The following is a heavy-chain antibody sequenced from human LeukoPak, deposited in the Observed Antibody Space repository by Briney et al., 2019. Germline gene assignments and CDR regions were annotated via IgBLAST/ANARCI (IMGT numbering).Heavy chain of an antibody. Sequence: GESLKISWKASGYSIITYWIVWVRQMPGKGLEWMGIIHPGDSDTRYSPSFQGQVTISVDKSISTAYLQWSSLKASDTAMYYCARLKVVTSSYWYFDLWGGGPLVTVSS. D-gene: IGHD4-23*01. CDR1: GYSIITYW. J-gene: IGHJ2*01. CDR3: ARLKVVTSSYWYFDL. CDR2: IHPGDSDT. V-gene: IGHV5-51*01.